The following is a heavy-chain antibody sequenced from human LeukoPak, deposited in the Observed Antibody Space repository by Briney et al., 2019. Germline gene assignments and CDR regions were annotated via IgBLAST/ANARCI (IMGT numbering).Heavy chain of an antibody. CDR1: GFTFSSYA. CDR3: AKDRWASSGWGFLDY. J-gene: IGHJ4*02. D-gene: IGHD6-19*01. CDR2: ISGSGGST. V-gene: IGHV3-23*01. Sequence: GASLRLSCAASGFTFSSYAMSWVRQAPGKGLEWVSAISGSGGSTYYADSVKGRFTISRDNSKTTLYLQMNSLRAEDTAVYYCAKDRWASSGWGFLDYWGQGTLVTVSS.